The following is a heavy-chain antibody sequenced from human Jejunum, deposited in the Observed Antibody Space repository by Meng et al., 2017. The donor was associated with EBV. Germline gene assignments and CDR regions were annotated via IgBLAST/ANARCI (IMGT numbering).Heavy chain of an antibody. V-gene: IGHV4-4*02. J-gene: IGHJ5*02. CDR3: ARDGGPSGSYAYWFDP. Sequence: QGQLNESGPGRGKPLGALSPTCAVSGGSISSINWWSWVRQPPGKGPEWIGEIFHIGTTNYNPTLKSRVTMSVDKSKNHFSLKLTSVTAADTAVYYCARDGGPSGSYAYWFDPWGQGTLVTVSS. CDR1: GGSISSINW. CDR2: IFHIGTT. D-gene: IGHD1-26*01.